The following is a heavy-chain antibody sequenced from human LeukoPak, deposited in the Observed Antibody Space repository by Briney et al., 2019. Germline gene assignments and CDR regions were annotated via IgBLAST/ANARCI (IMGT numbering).Heavy chain of an antibody. D-gene: IGHD2-8*01. V-gene: IGHV3-7*05. CDR2: IKQDGSEE. CDR3: ANPVYYGDAFDI. J-gene: IGHJ3*02. Sequence: GGSLRLSCAASGFTFSTYWMSWVRQAPGKGLEWVAKIKQDGSEEYFVDSVKGRFTISRDNAKNSLYLQMNSLRAEDTAVYYCANPVYYGDAFDIWGQGTMVTVSS. CDR1: GFTFSTYW.